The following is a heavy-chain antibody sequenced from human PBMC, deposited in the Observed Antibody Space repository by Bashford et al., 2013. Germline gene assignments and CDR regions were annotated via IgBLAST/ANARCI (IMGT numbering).Heavy chain of an antibody. J-gene: IGHJ4*02. CDR3: ARDRGRFYGSGSADEFDF. V-gene: IGHV1-2*02. D-gene: IGHD3-10*01. Sequence: ASVKVSCKASGYTFTGYYMHWVRQAPGQGLEWMGWINSNSGGTNYAQNFQGRVTMTRDTSISTVYMELTRLRSDDTAVFYCARDRGRFYGSGSADEFDFWGQGTLVTVSS. CDR1: GYTFTGYY. CDR2: INSNSGGT.